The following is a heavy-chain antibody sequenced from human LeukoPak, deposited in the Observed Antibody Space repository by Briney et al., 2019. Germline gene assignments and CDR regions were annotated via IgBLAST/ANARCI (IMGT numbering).Heavy chain of an antibody. CDR3: AKAVRSMVTGGGYFDS. Sequence: GGSLRLSCAASGFAFSNYAMSWVRQARGKGREGVSSLSGGGDSRYYADSVLGRFTISRDNSKNTLYLQMNSLRAEDTAVYYCAKAVRSMVTGGGYFDSWGQGTLVTVSS. CDR1: GFAFSNYA. J-gene: IGHJ4*02. CDR2: LSGGGDSR. V-gene: IGHV3-23*01. D-gene: IGHD3-10*01.